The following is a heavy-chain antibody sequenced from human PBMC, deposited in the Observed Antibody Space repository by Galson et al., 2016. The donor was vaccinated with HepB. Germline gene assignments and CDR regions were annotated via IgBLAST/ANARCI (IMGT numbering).Heavy chain of an antibody. V-gene: IGHV3-64D*06. J-gene: IGHJ6*02. CDR1: GFTFSSYP. CDR3: VKGITMLGYFYYYGLDV. CDR2: VRSTGGST. D-gene: IGHD3-10*02. Sequence: SLRLSCAASGFTFSSYPMHWVRQAPGKGLEYVSGVRSTGGSTLYADSVKGRFTISRDNSKNTVYLQMSGLRAEDTAVYYCVKGITMLGYFYYYGLDVWGQGTTVTVSS.